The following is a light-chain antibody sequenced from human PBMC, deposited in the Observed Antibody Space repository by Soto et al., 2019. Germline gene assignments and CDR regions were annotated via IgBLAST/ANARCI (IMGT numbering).Light chain of an antibody. CDR3: VLYMGSGNWV. J-gene: IGLJ3*02. Sequence: QTVVTQEPSFSVSPGRTVTLTCGLSSGSVSTSYYPSWYQQTPGQAPRTLIYSTNTRSSGVPDRFSGSILGNKAALTITGAQADDESDYYWVLYMGSGNWVFGGGTKLTVL. V-gene: IGLV8-61*01. CDR1: SGSVSTSYY. CDR2: STN.